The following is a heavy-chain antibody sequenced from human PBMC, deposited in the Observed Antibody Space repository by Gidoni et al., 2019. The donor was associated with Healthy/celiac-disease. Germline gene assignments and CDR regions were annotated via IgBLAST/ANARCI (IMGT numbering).Heavy chain of an antibody. J-gene: IGHJ5*02. V-gene: IGHV4-4*02. D-gene: IGHD6-13*01. CDR2: IDHSGST. CDR1: GGSISSINW. Sequence: QVQLQESGPGLVKPSGTLSVTCAVCGGSISSINWWSWVRQPPGKGLEWIGEIDHSGSTNYNPSLKSPVTISVAKSKTQFSLKLSSVTAADTAVYSCARVLPAADHWGGTNWFDPWGQGTLVTVSS. CDR3: ARVLPAADHWGGTNWFDP.